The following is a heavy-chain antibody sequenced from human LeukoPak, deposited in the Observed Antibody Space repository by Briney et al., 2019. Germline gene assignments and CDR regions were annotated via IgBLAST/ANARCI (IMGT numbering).Heavy chain of an antibody. D-gene: IGHD3-9*01. J-gene: IGHJ5*02. CDR3: ARDCILTGYPWNWFDP. CDR1: GFTFSSYS. CDR2: ISSSSSYI. Sequence: GGSLRLSCAASGFTFSSYSMNWVRQAPGKGLEWVSSISSSSSYIYYADSVKGRFTISRDNAKNSLYLQMNSLGAEDTAVYYCARDCILTGYPWNWFDPWGQGTLVTVSS. V-gene: IGHV3-21*01.